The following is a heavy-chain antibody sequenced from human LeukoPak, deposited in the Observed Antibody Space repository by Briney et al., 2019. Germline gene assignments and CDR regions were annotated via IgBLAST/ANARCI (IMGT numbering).Heavy chain of an antibody. V-gene: IGHV4-34*01. J-gene: IGHJ5*02. CDR3: ARAIVVVPAASRFLWFDP. Sequence: SETLSLTCAVYGGSFSGYYWSWIRQPPGKGLEWIGEINHSGSTNYNPSLKSRVTISVDTSKNQFSLKLSSVTAADTAVYYCARAIVVVPAASRFLWFDPWGQGTLVTVSS. CDR2: INHSGST. CDR1: GGSFSGYY. D-gene: IGHD2-2*01.